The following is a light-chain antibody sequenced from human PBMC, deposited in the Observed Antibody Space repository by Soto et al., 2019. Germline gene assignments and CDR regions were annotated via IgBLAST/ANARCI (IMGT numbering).Light chain of an antibody. CDR1: SSNIGAGYD. V-gene: IGLV1-40*01. J-gene: IGLJ2*01. Sequence: QSVLTQPPSVSGAPGQRVTISCTGSSSNIGAGYDVHWYQQLPGTAPKLLMYGNSNRPSGVPDRFSGSKSGTSASLAITGLQAEYEADYYCQSYDSSLRGVVFGGGTKLTVL. CDR3: QSYDSSLRGVV. CDR2: GNS.